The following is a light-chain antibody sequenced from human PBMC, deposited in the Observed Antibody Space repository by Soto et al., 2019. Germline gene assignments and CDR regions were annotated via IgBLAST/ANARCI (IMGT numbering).Light chain of an antibody. Sequence: QSVLTQPASVSGSPGQSITISCTGTSSDVGSYNLVSWYQQHPGKAPKLMIYEGSKRPSGVSNRFSGSKSGNTASLTISGLQAEDEADYYCCSYAGSGVVFGGGTQLTV. CDR2: EGS. V-gene: IGLV2-23*01. J-gene: IGLJ2*01. CDR3: CSYAGSGVV. CDR1: SSDVGSYNL.